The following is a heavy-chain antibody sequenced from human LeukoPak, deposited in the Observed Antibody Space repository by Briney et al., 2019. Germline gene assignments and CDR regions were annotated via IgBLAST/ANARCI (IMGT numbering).Heavy chain of an antibody. CDR1: GYTFTSYY. D-gene: IGHD4-17*01. CDR3: ASALADYGDYVRYYYMDV. V-gene: IGHV1-46*01. Sequence: ASVKVSCKASGYTFTSYYMHWVRQAPGQGLEWMGIINPSGGSTSYAQKFQGRVTMTRDMSTSTVYMELSSLRSEDTVVYYCASALADYGDYVRYYYMDVWGKGTTVTVSS. CDR2: INPSGGST. J-gene: IGHJ6*03.